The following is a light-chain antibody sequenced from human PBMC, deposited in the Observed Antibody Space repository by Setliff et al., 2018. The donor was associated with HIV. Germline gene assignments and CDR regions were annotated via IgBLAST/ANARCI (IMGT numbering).Light chain of an antibody. CDR3: CSYTSRSTRV. Sequence: QSVLTQPASVSGSPGQSITISCTGTSTDVGGYDYVSWYQQLPGKAPKLMIFEVTNRPSGISLRFSGSKSGNTASLTISGVQAEDEADYYCCSYTSRSTRVFGTGTKVTVL. J-gene: IGLJ1*01. CDR2: EVT. CDR1: STDVGGYDY. V-gene: IGLV2-14*01.